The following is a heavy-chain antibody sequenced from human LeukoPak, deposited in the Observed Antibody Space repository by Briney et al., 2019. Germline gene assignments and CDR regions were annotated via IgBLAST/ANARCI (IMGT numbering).Heavy chain of an antibody. CDR3: AKAPAKYKYYFDY. J-gene: IGHJ4*02. CDR1: GFTLSSYG. V-gene: IGHV3-30*18. D-gene: IGHD1-14*01. Sequence: GGSLRLSCAASGFTLSSYGMHWVRQAPGKGLEWVAVISYDGSNKYYADSVKGRFTISRDNSKNTLYLQMNSLRAEDTAVYYCAKAPAKYKYYFDYWGQGTLVTASS. CDR2: ISYDGSNK.